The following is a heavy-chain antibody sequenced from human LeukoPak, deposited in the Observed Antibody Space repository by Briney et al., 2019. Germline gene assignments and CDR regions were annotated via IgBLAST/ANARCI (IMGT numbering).Heavy chain of an antibody. Sequence: ASVKVSCKASGYTLTGYYLHRVHQAPQGGLLLFGWISPNSGGTNYAQKFQGRVTMTRDTSISTAYMELSRLRSDDTAVYYCARDRWFGDPTWGYYGMDVWGQGTTVTVSS. CDR1: GYTLTGYY. CDR2: ISPNSGGT. CDR3: ARDRWFGDPTWGYYGMDV. J-gene: IGHJ6*02. V-gene: IGHV1-2*02. D-gene: IGHD3-10*01.